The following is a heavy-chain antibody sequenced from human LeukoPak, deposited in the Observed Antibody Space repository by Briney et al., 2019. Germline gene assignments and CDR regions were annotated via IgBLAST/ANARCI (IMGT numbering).Heavy chain of an antibody. Sequence: GSLRLSCAASGFTFSSYLMSWVRQAPGKGLEWVANIKQDGSEKYYVDSVKGRFTIPRDNAKNSLYLQMNSLGAEDTAVYYCARDGAERPHLYWGQGTLVTVSS. V-gene: IGHV3-7*01. CDR2: IKQDGSEK. CDR1: GFTFSSYL. J-gene: IGHJ4*02. CDR3: ARDGAERPHLY. D-gene: IGHD6-25*01.